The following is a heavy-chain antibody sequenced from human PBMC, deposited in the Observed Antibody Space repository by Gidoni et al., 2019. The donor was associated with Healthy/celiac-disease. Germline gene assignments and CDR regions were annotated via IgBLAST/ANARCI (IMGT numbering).Heavy chain of an antibody. Sequence: EVQLVESGGGVVKPGGSLRLSVAASGFTFSSYSMNWVRQAPGKGLEWVSSISSSSSYIYYADSVKGRFTISRDNAKNSLYLQMNSLRAEDTAVYYCASRRMVRGVIITGIDYWGQGTLVTVSS. D-gene: IGHD3-10*01. CDR2: ISSSSSYI. V-gene: IGHV3-21*01. J-gene: IGHJ4*02. CDR3: ASRRMVRGVIITGIDY. CDR1: GFTFSSYS.